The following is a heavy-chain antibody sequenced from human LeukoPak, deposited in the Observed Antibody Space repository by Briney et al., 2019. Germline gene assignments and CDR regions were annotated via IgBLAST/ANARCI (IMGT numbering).Heavy chain of an antibody. J-gene: IGHJ6*02. D-gene: IGHD3-9*01. CDR2: IKPDGSEK. Sequence: GGSLRLSCAASGFTFSSYWMSWVRQAPGKGLEWVAHIKPDGSEKYYVDSVKGRFTISRDNAKNSLYLQMNSLTAEDTAVYYCARGRYYDVLTGSYYYYYGVDVWGQGTTVTVSS. CDR3: ARGRYYDVLTGSYYYYYGVDV. CDR1: GFTFSSYW. V-gene: IGHV3-7*01.